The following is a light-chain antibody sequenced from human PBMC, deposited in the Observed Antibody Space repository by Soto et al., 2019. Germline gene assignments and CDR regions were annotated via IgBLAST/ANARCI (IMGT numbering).Light chain of an antibody. CDR3: QQYNNWPLYT. V-gene: IGKV3-15*01. J-gene: IGKJ2*01. CDR2: GAS. Sequence: EIVMTQSPATLSVSPGERATLSCRASQSLSTNLAWYQQKPGQAPRLLIYGASTRATGIPARFSGSGSGTEFTLTISSLQSEDSAVYYCQQYNNWPLYTFGQGTKLEIK. CDR1: QSLSTN.